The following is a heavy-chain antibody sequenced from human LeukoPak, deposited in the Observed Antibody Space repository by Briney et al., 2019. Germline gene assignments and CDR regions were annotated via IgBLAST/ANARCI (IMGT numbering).Heavy chain of an antibody. CDR1: GGSISSYY. J-gene: IGHJ4*02. V-gene: IGHV4-59*08. CDR2: IYYSGST. D-gene: IGHD3-22*01. CDR3: ARHRYYYDSSGYFDY. Sequence: SETLSLTCTVSGGSISSYYWSWTRQPPGKGLEWIGYIYYSGSTNYNPSLKSRVTISVDTSKNQFSLKLSSVTAADTAVYYCARHRYYYDSSGYFDYWGQGTLVTVSS.